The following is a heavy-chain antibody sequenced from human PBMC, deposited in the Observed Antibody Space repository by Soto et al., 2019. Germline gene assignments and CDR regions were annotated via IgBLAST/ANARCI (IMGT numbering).Heavy chain of an antibody. CDR1: GFTFSSYA. CDR2: ISGSGGST. CDR3: AKVPQYYDFWSGYPPGYFDY. Sequence: PGGSLRLSCAASGFTFSSYAMSWVRQAPGKGLEWVSAISGSGGSTYYADSVKGRFTISRDNSKNTLYLQMNSLRAEDTAVYYCAKVPQYYDFWSGYPPGYFDYWGQGTLVTVSS. D-gene: IGHD3-3*01. J-gene: IGHJ4*02. V-gene: IGHV3-23*01.